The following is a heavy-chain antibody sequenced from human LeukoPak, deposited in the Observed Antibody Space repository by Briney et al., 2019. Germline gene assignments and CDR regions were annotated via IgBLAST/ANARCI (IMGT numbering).Heavy chain of an antibody. CDR2: INPNSGGT. CDR1: GYTFTGYY. Sequence: ASVGVSCKASGYTFTGYYMHWVRQAPGQGLEWMGWINPNSGGTNYAQKFQGRVTMTRDTSISTAYMELSRLRSDDTAVYYCARVESGSYQTLFDYWGQGTLVTVSS. CDR3: ARVESGSYQTLFDY. J-gene: IGHJ4*02. D-gene: IGHD1-26*01. V-gene: IGHV1-2*02.